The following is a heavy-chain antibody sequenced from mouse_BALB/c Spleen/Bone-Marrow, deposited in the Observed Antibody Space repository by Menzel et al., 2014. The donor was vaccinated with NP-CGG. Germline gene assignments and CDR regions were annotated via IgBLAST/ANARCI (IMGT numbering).Heavy chain of an antibody. CDR3: ARGGGNYEGAWFAY. J-gene: IGHJ3*01. CDR2: ISDGGSYT. Sequence: EAQLVESGGGLVKPGGSLELSCAASGFTFSDYYMYWVRQTPEKRLEWVATISDGGSYTYYPDSVKGRFTISRDNAKNNLYLQMSSLKSEDTAMYYCARGGGNYEGAWFAYWGQGTLVTVSA. CDR1: GFTFSDYY. D-gene: IGHD2-1*01. V-gene: IGHV5-4*02.